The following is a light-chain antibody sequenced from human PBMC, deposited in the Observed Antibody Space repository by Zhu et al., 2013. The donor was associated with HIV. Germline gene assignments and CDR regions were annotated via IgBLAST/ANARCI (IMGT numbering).Light chain of an antibody. CDR2: GAS. CDR1: QSVSRS. V-gene: IGKV3-15*01. CDR3: HHYDTYRFT. J-gene: IGKJ3*01. Sequence: EIVMTQSPATLSVSPGERATLSCRASQSVSRSLAWYQHKPGQAPRLLISGASNRATGVPARFSASGSGTEFTLTISSLQSEDFAVYYCHHYDTYRFTFGPGTTVEMK.